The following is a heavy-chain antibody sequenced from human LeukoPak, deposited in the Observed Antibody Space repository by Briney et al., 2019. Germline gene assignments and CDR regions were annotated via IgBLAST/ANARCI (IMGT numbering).Heavy chain of an antibody. CDR1: GFTFSSYE. CDR2: ISSSGSTI. Sequence: PGGSLRLSCAASGFTFSSYEMNWVRQAPGKGLEWVSYISSSGSTIYYADSVKGRFTISRDSSKNTLYLQMNNLRVEDTAVYYCERVSMSQYWGQGTLVTVSS. V-gene: IGHV3-48*03. J-gene: IGHJ4*02. D-gene: IGHD5/OR15-5a*01. CDR3: ERVSMSQY.